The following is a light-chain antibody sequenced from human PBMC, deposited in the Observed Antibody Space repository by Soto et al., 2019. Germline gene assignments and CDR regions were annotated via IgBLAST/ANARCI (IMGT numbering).Light chain of an antibody. CDR2: GAS. J-gene: IGKJ5*01. Sequence: EIVMTQSPATLSVSPGERATISCRASQSVSSNLAWYQQKPGQAPRLLIYGASTRATGIPARFSGSGSGTNFFLTISSLQSEDFAVYYCQQYNNWLVTFGQGTRL. CDR1: QSVSSN. V-gene: IGKV3-15*01. CDR3: QQYNNWLVT.